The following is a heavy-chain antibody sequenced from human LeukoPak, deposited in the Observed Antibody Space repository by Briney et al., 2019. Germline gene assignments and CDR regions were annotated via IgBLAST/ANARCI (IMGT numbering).Heavy chain of an antibody. CDR1: GGSFSGYY. D-gene: IGHD6-13*01. V-gene: IGHV4-34*01. CDR3: ARKKRIAAAEDY. Sequence: SETLSLTCAVYGGSFSGYYWSWIRQPPGKGLEWIGEINHSGSTNHNPSLKSRVTISVDTSKNQFSLKLSSVTAADTAVYYCARKKRIAAAEDYWGQGTLVTVSS. J-gene: IGHJ4*02. CDR2: INHSGST.